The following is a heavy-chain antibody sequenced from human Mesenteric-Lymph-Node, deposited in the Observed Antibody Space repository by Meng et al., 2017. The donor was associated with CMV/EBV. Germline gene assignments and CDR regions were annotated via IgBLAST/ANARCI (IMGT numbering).Heavy chain of an antibody. J-gene: IGHJ2*01. CDR1: GYTFTNYG. V-gene: IGHV1-18*01. Sequence: SVKVSCKASGYTFTNYGISWVRQAPGQGLEWMGGNREKNGNTNYAQKFQGRVTMTTDTATSTAYMELRSLRSDDTAVYYCARLLTFDSRRYYVGWYFDLWGRGTLVTVSS. CDR2: NREKNGNT. CDR3: ARLLTFDSRRYYVGWYFDL. D-gene: IGHD3-22*01.